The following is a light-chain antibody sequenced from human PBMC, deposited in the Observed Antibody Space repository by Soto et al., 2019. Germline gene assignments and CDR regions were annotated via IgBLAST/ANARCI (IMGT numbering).Light chain of an antibody. V-gene: IGKV1-39*01. CDR1: QSISSY. CDR3: QLGLT. CDR2: AAS. J-gene: IGKJ4*01. Sequence: DIQITQSPSSLSSSVGDRVTITCRASQSISSYLNWYQQKPGKAPKLLIYAASSLQSGVPSRFSGSGSGTDFTLTISSLQPEDFATYYCQLGLTFGGGTKVDIK.